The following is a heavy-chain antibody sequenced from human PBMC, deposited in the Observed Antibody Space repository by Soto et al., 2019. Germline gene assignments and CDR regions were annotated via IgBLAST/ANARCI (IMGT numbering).Heavy chain of an antibody. D-gene: IGHD2-8*01. CDR1: GFTFSSYA. J-gene: IGHJ5*02. CDR2: ISGSDGST. Sequence: EVKLLESGGGLVQPGGSLRLSCATSGFTFSSYAMSWFRQAPGKGLEWVSVISGSDGSTDYADSVKGRFTISRDNSKKTLFLPMNSLRGEDTAVYYCAKEAGLVSLYPPEFDPRGQGTLVTVSS. CDR3: AKEAGLVSLYPPEFDP. V-gene: IGHV3-23*01.